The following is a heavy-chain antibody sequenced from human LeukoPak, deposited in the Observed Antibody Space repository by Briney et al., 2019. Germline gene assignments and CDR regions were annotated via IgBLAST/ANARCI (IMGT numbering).Heavy chain of an antibody. CDR3: AGSSVERQQLARFDY. Sequence: ASVKVSCKASGYTFISYYMHWVRQAPGQGLEWMGIINLSGGGTSYPQKFQGRVTMTRDTSTSTVYMELSSPRSEDTAVYYCAGSSVERQQLARFDYWGQGTLVTVSS. CDR1: GYTFISYY. D-gene: IGHD6-13*01. CDR2: INLSGGGT. V-gene: IGHV1-46*01. J-gene: IGHJ4*02.